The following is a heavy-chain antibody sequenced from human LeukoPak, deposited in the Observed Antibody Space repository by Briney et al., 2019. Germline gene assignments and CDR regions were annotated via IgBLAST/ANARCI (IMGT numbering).Heavy chain of an antibody. CDR3: AREYNWNDGNTFDY. V-gene: IGHV1-69*06. D-gene: IGHD1-20*01. CDR1: GGTFSSYE. CDR2: IIPMFGTA. Sequence: GASVKVSCKASGGTFSSYEISWVRQAPGQGLEWMGGIIPMFGTAKYAQKFQGRVTITADKSTSTAYMELSSLRSEDTAVYYCAREYNWNDGNTFDYWGQGTLVTVSS. J-gene: IGHJ4*02.